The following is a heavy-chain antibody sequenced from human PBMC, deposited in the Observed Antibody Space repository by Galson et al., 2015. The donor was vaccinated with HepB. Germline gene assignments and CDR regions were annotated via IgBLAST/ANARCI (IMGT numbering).Heavy chain of an antibody. J-gene: IGHJ4*02. CDR2: ISYDGTNE. D-gene: IGHD1-26*01. Sequence: SLRLSCAASGFTFSSYAMHWVRQAPGKGLNWVAVISYDGTNEYYADSVKGRFTISRDNAKNTLYLQMNSLRVEDTAVYYCAREVRYGVGSDWGQGTLVTVS. CDR1: GFTFSSYA. V-gene: IGHV3-30*04. CDR3: AREVRYGVGSD.